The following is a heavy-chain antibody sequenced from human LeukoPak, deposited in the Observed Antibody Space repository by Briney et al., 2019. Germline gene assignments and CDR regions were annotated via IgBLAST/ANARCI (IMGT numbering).Heavy chain of an antibody. Sequence: PGASVKVSCKASSYTFIKQGIVWVRQAPGQGLEWMASISAYNGDTNYAQKFQGRVTLTTNTSTSTAYMELRSLRSDDTAVYYCARVTYYDSWSGHSRPYYFDYWGQGTLVTVSS. J-gene: IGHJ4*02. D-gene: IGHD3-3*01. CDR3: ARVTYYDSWSGHSRPYYFDY. V-gene: IGHV1-18*01. CDR2: ISAYNGDT. CDR1: SYTFIKQG.